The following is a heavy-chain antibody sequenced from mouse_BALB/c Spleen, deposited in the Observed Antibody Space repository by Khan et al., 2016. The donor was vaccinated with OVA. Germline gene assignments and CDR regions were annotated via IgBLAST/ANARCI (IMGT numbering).Heavy chain of an antibody. D-gene: IGHD2-2*01. CDR2: INTYTGAP. CDR3: ARVGYNGTMDC. V-gene: IGHV9-3-1*01. CDR1: GFTFTNYG. Sequence: QIQLVQSGPELKKPGETVQISCKASGFTFTNYGMNWVKQAPGKGLKWMGWINTYTGAPTFADDFKGRFAFSLKTSASTAYLQINSLKNEDTATYFCARVGYNGTMDCWGQGTSVSVPS. J-gene: IGHJ4*01.